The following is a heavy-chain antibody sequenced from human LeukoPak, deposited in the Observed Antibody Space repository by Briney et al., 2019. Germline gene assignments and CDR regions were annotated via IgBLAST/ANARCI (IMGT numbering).Heavy chain of an antibody. CDR2: INHSGST. D-gene: IGHD3-22*01. CDR3: ARAGDSSGYSDY. J-gene: IGHJ4*02. CDR1: GGSFSGYY. Sequence: SETLSLTCAVYGGSFSGYYWSWIRQPPGKGLEWTGEINHSGSTNYNPSLKSRVTISVDTSKNQFSLKLSSVTAADTAVYYCARAGDSSGYSDYWGQGTLVTVSS. V-gene: IGHV4-34*01.